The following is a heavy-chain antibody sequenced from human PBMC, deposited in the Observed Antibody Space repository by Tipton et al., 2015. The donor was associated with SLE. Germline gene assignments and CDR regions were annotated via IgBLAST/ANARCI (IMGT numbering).Heavy chain of an antibody. V-gene: IGHV4-39*01. J-gene: IGHJ4*02. CDR1: GGSISSSSYY. Sequence: TLSLTCTVSGGSISSSSYYWGWIRQPPGKGLEWIGSIYYSGSTYYNPSLKSRVTISVDTSKNQFSLKLSSVTAAETAVYYCARRVIAGYSGYGFFDYWGQGTLVTVSS. CDR2: IYYSGST. CDR3: ARRVIAGYSGYGFFDY. D-gene: IGHD5-12*01.